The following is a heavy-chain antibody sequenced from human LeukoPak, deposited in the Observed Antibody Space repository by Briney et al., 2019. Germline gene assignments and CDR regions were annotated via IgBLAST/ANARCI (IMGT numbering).Heavy chain of an antibody. CDR1: GGSISSGGYY. V-gene: IGHV3-23*01. CDR2: ITGSGDTT. CDR3: AKWGDYDILTGYYVSDF. J-gene: IGHJ4*02. D-gene: IGHD3-9*01. Sequence: ETLSLTCTVSGGSISSGGYYWSWIRQHPGKGLEWVSAITGSGDTTYYADSVKGRFTISRDNSKNTLYVEMNTLRAEDTAVYYCAKWGDYDILTGYYVSDFWGQGTLVTVSS.